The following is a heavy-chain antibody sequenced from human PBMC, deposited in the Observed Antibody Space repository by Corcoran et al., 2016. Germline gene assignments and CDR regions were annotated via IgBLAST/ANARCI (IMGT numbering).Heavy chain of an antibody. D-gene: IGHD3-16*01. CDR3: TRDLGGMAPRFCDY. V-gene: IGHV1-18*01. J-gene: IGHJ4*02. Sequence: QVQLVQSGAEVKKPGASVTVSCKASGYTFTSFGISWVRQAPGQGLAWMGWISAYNGNTNSAQNLQGRVTMTTDTSTSTAYMELRSLRYDATAVYDCTRDLGGMAPRFCDYWGQGTLVTVSS. CDR1: GYTFTSFG. CDR2: ISAYNGNT.